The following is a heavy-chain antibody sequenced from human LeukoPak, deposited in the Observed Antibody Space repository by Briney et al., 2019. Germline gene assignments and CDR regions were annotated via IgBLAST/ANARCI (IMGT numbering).Heavy chain of an antibody. CDR2: INHSGST. CDR3: ARPSPGFYYGSEIVDH. CDR1: GFTFSSYS. D-gene: IGHD3-10*01. V-gene: IGHV4-34*01. Sequence: GSLRLSCAASGFTFSSYSMNWVRQPPGKGLEWIGEINHSGSTMYNPSLKSRVTISVDTSKNQFSLKLNSVTAADTAVYYCARPSPGFYYGSEIVDHWGQGTLVTVSS. J-gene: IGHJ4*02.